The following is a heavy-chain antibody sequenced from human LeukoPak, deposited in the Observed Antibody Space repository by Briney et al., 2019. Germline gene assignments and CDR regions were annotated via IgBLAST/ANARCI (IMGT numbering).Heavy chain of an antibody. CDR1: GYTFTSYY. CDR2: INPSGGST. J-gene: IGHJ4*02. Sequence: GASVKLSCKASGYTFTSYYMHWVRHAPAQGLEWMGIINPSGGSTSYAQKFQGRVTMTRDMSTSTVYMELSSLRSEDTAVYYCARDHTGRCRDGYNCGRLFDYWGQGTLVTVSS. V-gene: IGHV1-46*01. D-gene: IGHD5-24*01. CDR3: ARDHTGRCRDGYNCGRLFDY.